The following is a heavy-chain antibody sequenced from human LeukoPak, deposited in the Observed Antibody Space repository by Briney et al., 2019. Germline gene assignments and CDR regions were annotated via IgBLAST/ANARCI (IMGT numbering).Heavy chain of an antibody. Sequence: GGSLRLSCAASGFIFSTYAMHWVRQAPGKGLEWVAFISPDGNDKRYADSVKGRLTISRDSSENTLYLQINRLGAEDAVVYYCGREGEGAFDVWGQGKMVTVS. CDR3: GREGEGAFDV. J-gene: IGHJ3*01. D-gene: IGHD1-26*01. CDR1: GFIFSTYA. CDR2: ISPDGNDK. V-gene: IGHV3-30*01.